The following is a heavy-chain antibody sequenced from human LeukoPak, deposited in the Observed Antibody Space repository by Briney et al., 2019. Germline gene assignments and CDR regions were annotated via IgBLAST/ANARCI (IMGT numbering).Heavy chain of an antibody. J-gene: IGHJ4*02. CDR1: GGTFSSYA. CDR3: AKDVGQQLVLGSY. D-gene: IGHD6-13*01. Sequence: SVKVSCKASGGTFSSYAISWVRQAPGQGLEWMGRIIPILGIANYAQKFQGRVTITADKSTSTAYMELSSLRSEDTAVYYCAKDVGQQLVLGSYWGQGTLVTVSS. CDR2: IIPILGIA. V-gene: IGHV1-69*04.